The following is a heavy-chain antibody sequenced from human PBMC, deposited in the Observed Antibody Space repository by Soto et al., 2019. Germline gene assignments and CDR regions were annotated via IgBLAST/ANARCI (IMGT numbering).Heavy chain of an antibody. CDR1: GGSISSSSYY. CDR2: IYYSGST. CDR3: ARQDATVTTPEYFQH. V-gene: IGHV4-39*01. Sequence: SETLSLTCTVSGGSISSSSYYWGWIRQPPGKGLEWIGSIYYSGSTYYNPSLKSRVTISVDTSKNQFSLKLSSVTAADTAVYYCARQDATVTTPEYFQHWGQGTLVTVSS. D-gene: IGHD4-17*01. J-gene: IGHJ1*01.